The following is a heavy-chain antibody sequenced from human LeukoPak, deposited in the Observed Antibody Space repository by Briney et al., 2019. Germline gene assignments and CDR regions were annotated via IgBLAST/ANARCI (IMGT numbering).Heavy chain of an antibody. CDR2: ISYDGSNK. D-gene: IGHD6-13*01. Sequence: GGSLRLSCAASGFTFRSYAMHWVRQAPGKGLEWVAVISYDGSNKYYADSVKGRFTISRDNAKNSLYLQMNSLRAEDTALYYCAKVLKNYSSSRGYFDYWGQGTLVTVSS. J-gene: IGHJ4*02. CDR1: GFTFRSYA. CDR3: AKVLKNYSSSRGYFDY. V-gene: IGHV3-30-3*01.